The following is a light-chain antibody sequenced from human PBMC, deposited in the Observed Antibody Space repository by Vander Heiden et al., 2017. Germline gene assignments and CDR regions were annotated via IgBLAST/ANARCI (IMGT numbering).Light chain of an antibody. J-gene: IGKJ2*01. CDR2: GAS. CDR3: QQYHNWPPFT. V-gene: IGKV3-15*01. Sequence: EIVMTQSPATLSVSPGERATLSCRASQTVSTNLAWYQQKPGQAPRLLIYGASTSATGIPARFSGSGSGTEFTLTISSLQSEDFAIYHCQQYHNWPPFTFGQGTKLEI. CDR1: QTVSTN.